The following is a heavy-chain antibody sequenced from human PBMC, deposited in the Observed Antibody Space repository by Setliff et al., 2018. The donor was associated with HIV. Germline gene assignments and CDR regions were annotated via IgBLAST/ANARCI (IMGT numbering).Heavy chain of an antibody. Sequence: KPSETLSLTCSVSGGSISSSSYSWGWIRQPPGKGLEYIGSIYNSGSTYYNPSLMSRVTISVDASRNQFSLKLSSVTAADTAVYYCAREPDSIPYDYWGQGTLVTVSS. CDR3: AREPDSIPYDY. V-gene: IGHV4-39*07. J-gene: IGHJ4*02. CDR1: GGSISSSSYS. CDR2: IYNSGST. D-gene: IGHD4-4*01.